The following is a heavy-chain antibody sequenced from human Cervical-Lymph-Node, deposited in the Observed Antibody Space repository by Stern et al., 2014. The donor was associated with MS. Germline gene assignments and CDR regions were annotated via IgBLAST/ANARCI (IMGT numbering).Heavy chain of an antibody. CDR2: IHPNSGGP. V-gene: IGHV1-2*02. CDR3: ARGSGTAYDLRGDY. J-gene: IGHJ4*01. D-gene: IGHD3-3*01. CDR1: GYIFTDYY. Sequence: QVQLVQSGAEAKAPGASMKVSCRASGYIFTDYYLHWVRQAPGQGLEWLGWIHPNSGGPNYAQNFQGRVTMTRDTSISTAYMELRWLGYADTAVYYCARGSGTAYDLRGDYWGQGTLVTVSS.